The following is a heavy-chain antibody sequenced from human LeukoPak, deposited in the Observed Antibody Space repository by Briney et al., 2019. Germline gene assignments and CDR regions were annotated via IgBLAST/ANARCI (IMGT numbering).Heavy chain of an antibody. CDR1: GGSISSYY. Sequence: PSETLSLTCTVSGGSISSYYWSWIRQPPGKGLEWIGYIYYSGSTNYNPSLKSRVTISVDTSKSQFSLKLSSVTAADTAVYYCARSGVPAARGYYYYGMDVWGQGTTVTASS. CDR3: ARSGVPAARGYYYYGMDV. CDR2: IYYSGST. V-gene: IGHV4-59*01. J-gene: IGHJ6*02. D-gene: IGHD2-2*01.